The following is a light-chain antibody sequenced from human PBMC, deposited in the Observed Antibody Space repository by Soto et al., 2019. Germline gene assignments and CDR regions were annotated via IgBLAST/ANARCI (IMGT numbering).Light chain of an antibody. CDR1: STDVGDFNY. J-gene: IGLJ2*01. V-gene: IGLV2-14*03. CDR2: DVT. Sequence: QSVLTQPASVSGSPGRSVTISCTGTSTDVGDFNYVSWYQHLPGRAPKLIIYDVTNRPSGISYRFSASKSGRTASLTISGLQAEDEADYYCGSYSSSTTHVVFGGGTKVTVL. CDR3: GSYSSSTTHVV.